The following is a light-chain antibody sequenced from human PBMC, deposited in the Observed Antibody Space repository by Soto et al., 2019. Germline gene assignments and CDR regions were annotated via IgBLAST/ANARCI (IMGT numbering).Light chain of an antibody. J-gene: IGLJ2*01. CDR2: DVI. CDR1: SSDVGGYDY. Sequence: QSALTQPASVSGSPGQSITISCTGTSSDVGGYDYVSWYQQHPGKAPKLMIYDVINRPSGVSNRFSGSKSDNTASLTISGLQAEDEADYYCGSYTSSHTVLLGGGTKLTVL. CDR3: GSYTSSHTVL. V-gene: IGLV2-14*03.